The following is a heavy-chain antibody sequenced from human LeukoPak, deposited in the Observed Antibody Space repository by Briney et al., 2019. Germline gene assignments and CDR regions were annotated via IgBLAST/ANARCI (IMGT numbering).Heavy chain of an antibody. J-gene: IGHJ4*02. V-gene: IGHV1-46*01. CDR2: INPSGGST. D-gene: IGHD6-13*01. Sequence: GESLKISCKASGYRFTSYYMHWVRQAPGQGLEWMGIINPSGGSTRYAQKFQGRVTMTRDMSTSTVSMELNSLRAEDTALYYCAKDGLGGYGSSRYFDNWGQGALVTVSS. CDR3: AKDGLGGYGSSRYFDN. CDR1: GYRFTSYY.